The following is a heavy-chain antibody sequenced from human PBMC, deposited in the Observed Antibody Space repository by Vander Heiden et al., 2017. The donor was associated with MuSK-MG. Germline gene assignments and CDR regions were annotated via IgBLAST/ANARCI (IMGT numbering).Heavy chain of an antibody. V-gene: IGHV4-34*01. CDR3: ARRTYYDYVWGSYRFLGYFDY. Sequence: QVQLQQWGAGLLKPSETLSLTCAVYGGSFSGYYCSWIRQPPGKGLEWIGEINHSGSTNYNPSLKSRVTISVDTSKNQFSLKLSSVTAADTAVYYCARRTYYDYVWGSYRFLGYFDYWGQGTLVTVSS. J-gene: IGHJ4*02. CDR2: INHSGST. D-gene: IGHD3-16*02. CDR1: GGSFSGYY.